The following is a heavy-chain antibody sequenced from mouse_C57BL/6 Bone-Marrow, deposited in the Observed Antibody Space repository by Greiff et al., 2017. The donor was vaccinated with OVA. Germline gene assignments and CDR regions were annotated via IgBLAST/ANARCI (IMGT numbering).Heavy chain of an antibody. CDR1: GFSFNTYA. D-gene: IGHD1-1*01. V-gene: IGHV10-1*01. CDR3: VRHTTVGPAWFAY. CDR2: IRSKSNNYAT. Sequence: EVQVVESGGGLVQPKGSLKLSCAASGFSFNTYAMNWVRQAPGKGLEWVARIRSKSNNYATYYADSVKDRFTISRDDSESMLYLQMNNLKTEDTAMYYCVRHTTVGPAWFAYWGQGTLVTVSA. J-gene: IGHJ3*01.